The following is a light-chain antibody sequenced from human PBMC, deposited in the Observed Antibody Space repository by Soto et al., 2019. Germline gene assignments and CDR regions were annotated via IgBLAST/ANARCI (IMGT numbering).Light chain of an antibody. V-gene: IGLV2-14*01. CDR3: SSYTGSSTPYV. CDR1: SSDVCGYNY. CDR2: EVS. Sequence: QSALTQPASVSGSPGQSITISCTGTSSDVCGYNYVSWYQQHPGKAPKLMIYEVSNRPSGVSNRFSGSKSGNTASLTISGLQAEDDADYYCSSYTGSSTPYVFGTGTKLTVL. J-gene: IGLJ1*01.